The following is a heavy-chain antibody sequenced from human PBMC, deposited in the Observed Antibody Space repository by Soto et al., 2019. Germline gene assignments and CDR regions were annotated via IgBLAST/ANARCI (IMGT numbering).Heavy chain of an antibody. J-gene: IGHJ3*02. V-gene: IGHV3-23*01. D-gene: IGHD6-19*01. CDR3: AKDRSVGTVAGADAFDI. CDR2: ISGSGGST. CDR1: GFTFSSYA. Sequence: EVQLLESGGGLVQPGGSLRLSCAASGFTFSSYAMSWVRQAPGKGLEWVSAISGSGGSTYYADSVKGRFTISRDNSKNTLYLQMNSLRAEDTAVYYCAKDRSVGTVAGADAFDIWGQGTMVTVSS.